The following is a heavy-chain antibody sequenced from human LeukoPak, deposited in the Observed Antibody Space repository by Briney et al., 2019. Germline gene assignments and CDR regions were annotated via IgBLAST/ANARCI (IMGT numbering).Heavy chain of an antibody. J-gene: IGHJ5*02. CDR3: ARNAVLLWFGEQSKTSWFDP. CDR1: GYTFTAYY. CDR2: INPNGGGT. Sequence: ASVKVSCKASGYTFTAYYMHWVRQDPGQGLEWIGWINPNGGGTIYAQKFQGRVTMTRDTPISTAYMELSRLRSDDTAVYYCARNAVLLWFGEQSKTSWFDPWGQGTLVTVSS. V-gene: IGHV1-2*02. D-gene: IGHD3-10*01.